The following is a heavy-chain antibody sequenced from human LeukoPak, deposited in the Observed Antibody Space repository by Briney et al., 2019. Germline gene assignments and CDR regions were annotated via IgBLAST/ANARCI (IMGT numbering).Heavy chain of an antibody. V-gene: IGHV1-46*01. J-gene: IGHJ3*02. CDR1: GYTFTSYY. D-gene: IGHD3-22*01. CDR2: INPSGGST. Sequence: EASVKVSCKASGYTFTSYYMHWVRQAPGQGLEWMGIINPSGGSTSYAQKFQGRVTMTRDTSTSTVYMELSSLRSEDTAVYYCARDLSEGPGEKDRYYYDSSGYYFSAFDIWGQGTMVTVSS. CDR3: ARDLSEGPGEKDRYYYDSSGYYFSAFDI.